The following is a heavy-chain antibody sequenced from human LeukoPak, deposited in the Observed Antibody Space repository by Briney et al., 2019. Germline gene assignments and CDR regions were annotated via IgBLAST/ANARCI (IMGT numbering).Heavy chain of an antibody. V-gene: IGHV3-23*01. CDR1: GFPLSSYA. Sequence: GGSLRLSCAASGFPLSSYAMSWVRQGPGKGLEWVAATSSSDPGTYHADSVKGRFTISRDNSKNTLYLQMNSLRAEDTAVYYCAKDLSIAVAGKLFDYWGQGTLVTVSS. J-gene: IGHJ4*02. CDR3: AKDLSIAVAGKLFDY. D-gene: IGHD6-19*01. CDR2: TSSSDPGT.